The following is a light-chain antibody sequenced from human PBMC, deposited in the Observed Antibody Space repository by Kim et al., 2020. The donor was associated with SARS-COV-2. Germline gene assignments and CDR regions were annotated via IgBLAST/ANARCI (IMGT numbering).Light chain of an antibody. CDR2: SNN. CDR3: QSYDSSLSVWV. Sequence: KVTISCTGRTSNIGTGHDVHWYQQLPGVAPKLLIFSNNNRPSGVPDRFSGSKSGTSASLTITGLQAEDEADYYCQSYDSSLSVWVFGGGTQLTVL. CDR1: TSNIGTGHD. J-gene: IGLJ3*02. V-gene: IGLV1-40*01.